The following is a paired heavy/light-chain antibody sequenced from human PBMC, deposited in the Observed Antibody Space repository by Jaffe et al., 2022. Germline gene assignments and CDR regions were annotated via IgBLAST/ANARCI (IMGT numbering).Heavy chain of an antibody. Sequence: QVQLVQSGAEVKKPGASVKVSCKASGYTFTSYAMHWVRQAPGQRLEWMGWINAGNGNTKYSQKFQGRVTITRDTSASTAYMELSSLRSEDTAVYYCAREDSSSWYPYYYYMDVWGKGTTVTVSS. J-gene: IGHJ6*03. CDR3: AREDSSSWYPYYYYMDV. D-gene: IGHD6-13*01. V-gene: IGHV1-3*01. CDR2: INAGNGNT. CDR1: GYTFTSYA.
Light chain of an antibody. CDR2: DAS. Sequence: AIQLTQSPSSLSASVGDRVTITCRASQGISSALAWYQQKPGKAPKLLIYDASSLESGVPSRFSGSGSGTDFTLTISSLQPEDFATYYCQQFNSYSDALTFGGGTKVEIK. V-gene: IGKV1-13*02. J-gene: IGKJ4*01. CDR1: QGISSA. CDR3: QQFNSYSDALT.